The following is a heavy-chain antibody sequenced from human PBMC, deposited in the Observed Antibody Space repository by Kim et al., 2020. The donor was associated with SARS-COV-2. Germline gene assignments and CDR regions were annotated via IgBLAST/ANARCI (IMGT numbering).Heavy chain of an antibody. CDR1: GFTLSSYS. CDR2: ISSSSSYI. Sequence: GGSLRLSCAASGFTLSSYSMNWVRQAPGKGLEWVSSISSSSSYIYYADSVKGRFTISRDNAKNSLYLQMNSLRAEDMAVYYCATIAAADPVTYKYYGMDVWGQGTTVTVTS. J-gene: IGHJ6*02. V-gene: IGHV3-21*01. D-gene: IGHD6-13*01. CDR3: ATIAAADPVTYKYYGMDV.